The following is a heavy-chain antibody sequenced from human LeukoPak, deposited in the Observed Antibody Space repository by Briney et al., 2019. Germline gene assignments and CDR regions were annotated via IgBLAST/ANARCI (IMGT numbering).Heavy chain of an antibody. D-gene: IGHD3-10*01. Sequence: GASVKVSCKASGYTFTGYYMHWVRQAPGQGLEWMGWINPNSGGTNYAQKFQGRVTMTRDTSISTAYMDLSRLRSDDTAVYYCATQGYGSGSYYNYYYMDVWGKGTTVTVSS. CDR1: GYTFTGYY. V-gene: IGHV1-2*02. J-gene: IGHJ6*03. CDR2: INPNSGGT. CDR3: ATQGYGSGSYYNYYYMDV.